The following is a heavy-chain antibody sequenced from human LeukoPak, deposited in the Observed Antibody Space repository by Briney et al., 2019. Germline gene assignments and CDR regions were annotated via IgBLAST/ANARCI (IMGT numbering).Heavy chain of an antibody. CDR2: INHSGGT. Sequence: PSETLSLTCAVYGGSFSGYYWSWIRQPPGKGLEWIGEINHSGGTNYNPSLKSRVTISVDTSKNQFSLKLSSVTAADTAVYYCARGGPYSSGWYANWFDPWGQGTLVTVSS. CDR3: ARGGPYSSGWYANWFDP. CDR1: GGSFSGYY. D-gene: IGHD6-19*01. V-gene: IGHV4-34*01. J-gene: IGHJ5*02.